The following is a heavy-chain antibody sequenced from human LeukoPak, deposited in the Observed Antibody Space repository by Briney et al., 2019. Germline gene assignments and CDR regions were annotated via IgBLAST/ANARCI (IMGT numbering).Heavy chain of an antibody. J-gene: IGHJ4*02. V-gene: IGHV3-49*04. Sequence: PGGSLRLSCTASGFTFGDYAMSWVRQAPGKGLEWVGCIRSKAYGGTTEYAASVKGRFTISRDDSKSIAYLQMNSLKTEDTAVYYCTKDRDYGDYNYFDYWGQGTLVTVSS. D-gene: IGHD4-17*01. CDR2: IRSKAYGGTT. CDR1: GFTFGDYA. CDR3: TKDRDYGDYNYFDY.